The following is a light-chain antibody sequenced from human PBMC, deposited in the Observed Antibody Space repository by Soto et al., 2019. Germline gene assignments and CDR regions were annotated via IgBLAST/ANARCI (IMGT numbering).Light chain of an antibody. V-gene: IGKV3-11*01. CDR2: DAS. CDR3: QQRSNWPPVWT. Sequence: EIVLTQSPATLSLSPGERATLSCRASQSVSSYLAWYQQKPGQAPRLLIYDASNRATGIPARFSGSESGTDFTLTISSLEPEDFAVYYCQQRSNWPPVWTFGQGTKVEIK. J-gene: IGKJ1*01. CDR1: QSVSSY.